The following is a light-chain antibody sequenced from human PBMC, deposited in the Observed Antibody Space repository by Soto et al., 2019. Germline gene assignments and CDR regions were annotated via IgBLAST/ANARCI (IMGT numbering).Light chain of an antibody. CDR3: CSYAGSYPYV. Sequence: QSALTQPRSVSGSPGQSVTISCTGTSSDVGGYNYVSWYQQHPGKAPKLMIYDVSKRPSGVPDRFSGSKSGNTASLTISGLQAEDEADYYCCSYAGSYPYVFGTVTKVTVL. V-gene: IGLV2-11*01. J-gene: IGLJ1*01. CDR2: DVS. CDR1: SSDVGGYNY.